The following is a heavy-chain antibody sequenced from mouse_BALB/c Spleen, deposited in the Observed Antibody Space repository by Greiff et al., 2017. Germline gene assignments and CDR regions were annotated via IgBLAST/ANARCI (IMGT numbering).Heavy chain of an antibody. CDR3: TRWYGNLDY. CDR2: IYPSDSYT. J-gene: IGHJ2*01. CDR1: GYTFTSYW. D-gene: IGHD2-10*02. V-gene: IGHV1-69*02. Sequence: QVQLQQPGAELVRPGASVKLSCKASGYTFTSYWINWVKQRPGQGLEWIGNIYPSDSYTNYNQKFKDKATLTVDKSSSTAYMQLSSPTSEDSAVYYCTRWYGNLDYWGQGTTLTVSS.